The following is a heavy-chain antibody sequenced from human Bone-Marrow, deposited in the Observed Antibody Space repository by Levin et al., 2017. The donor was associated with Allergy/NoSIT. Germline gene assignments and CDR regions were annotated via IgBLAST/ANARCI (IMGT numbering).Heavy chain of an antibody. CDR3: ARDSGERRHLYYYYYYMDV. Sequence: GESLKISCKASGYTFTGYYMHWVRQAPGQGLEWMGWINPNSGGTNYAQKFQGRVTMTRDTSISTAYMELSRLRSDDTAVYYCARDSGERRHLYYYYYYMDVWGKGTTVTVSS. CDR2: INPNSGGT. D-gene: IGHD1-1*01. CDR1: GYTFTGYY. J-gene: IGHJ6*03. V-gene: IGHV1-2*02.